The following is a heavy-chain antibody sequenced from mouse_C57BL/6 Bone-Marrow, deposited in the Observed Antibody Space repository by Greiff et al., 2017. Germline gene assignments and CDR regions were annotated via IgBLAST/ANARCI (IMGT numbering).Heavy chain of an antibody. CDR1: GYTFTSYW. J-gene: IGHJ3*01. CDR2: IDPSDSYT. Sequence: VQLQQPGAELVMPGASVKLSCKASGYTFTSYWMHWVKQRPGQGLEWIGEIDPSDSYTNYNQKCKGKSTLTVDKSSSPAYMQLSSLTSEDSAVYYGAREGGDSSGYPAWFAYWGEGTLVTVSA. D-gene: IGHD3-2*02. V-gene: IGHV1-69*01. CDR3: AREGGDSSGYPAWFAY.